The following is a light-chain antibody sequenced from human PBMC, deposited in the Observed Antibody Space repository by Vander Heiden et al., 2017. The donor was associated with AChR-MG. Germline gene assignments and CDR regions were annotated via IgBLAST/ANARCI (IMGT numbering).Light chain of an antibody. CDR3: QQRSNWPPIT. Sequence: EIVFTQSPATLSLSPGERATLSCRASQSVSIYLAWYQQKPGQAPRLLIYDASNRATGIPARFSGSGSGTDFTLTISSLGPEDIAVYYCQQRSNWPPITFGQGGRLEI. J-gene: IGKJ5*01. V-gene: IGKV3-11*01. CDR1: QSVSIY. CDR2: DAS.